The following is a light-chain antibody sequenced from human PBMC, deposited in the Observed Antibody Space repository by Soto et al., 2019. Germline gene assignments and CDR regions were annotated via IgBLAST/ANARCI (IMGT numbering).Light chain of an antibody. CDR2: GAS. Sequence: VLTQSPVTLSLSPGEIGTLSCRASQSVGTSLAWYQQKHGQAPRLLIYGASTRATGIPARFSGSVYGTEFNLTITSLQSEDFAVYYCQQYNNWPLTFGGGTKVDIK. J-gene: IGKJ4*01. CDR3: QQYNNWPLT. CDR1: QSVGTS. V-gene: IGKV3-15*01.